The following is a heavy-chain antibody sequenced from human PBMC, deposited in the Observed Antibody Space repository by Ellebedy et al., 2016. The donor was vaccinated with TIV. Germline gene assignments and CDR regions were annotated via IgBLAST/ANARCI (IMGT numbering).Heavy chain of an antibody. CDR2: INPNSGGP. CDR1: GYTFIGYY. D-gene: IGHD1-26*01. Sequence: ASVKVSXKASGYTFIGYYMHWVRQAPGQGLEWMGWINPNSGGPNYAQKFQGWVNMTRDTSISTAYMELSRLRSDDTAVYYCASDQGGATGYWYFDLWGRGTLVTVSS. J-gene: IGHJ2*01. CDR3: ASDQGGATGYWYFDL. V-gene: IGHV1-2*04.